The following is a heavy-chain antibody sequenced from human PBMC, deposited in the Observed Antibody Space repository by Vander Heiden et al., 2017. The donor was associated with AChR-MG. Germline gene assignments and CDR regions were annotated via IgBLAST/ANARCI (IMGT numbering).Heavy chain of an antibody. D-gene: IGHD3-10*01. J-gene: IGHJ6*02. Sequence: QVQLQESGPGLVKPSETLSLTCTVSGGSITSYSWSWIRQPPGKGLEWIGYIYYSGSTNYNPSLKSRVTISVDTSKNQFSLKLSSVTAADTAVYYCARHGYYGSGSYSYYYGMDVWGQGTTVTVSS. V-gene: IGHV4-59*08. CDR3: ARHGYYGSGSYSYYYGMDV. CDR1: GGSITSYS. CDR2: IYYSGST.